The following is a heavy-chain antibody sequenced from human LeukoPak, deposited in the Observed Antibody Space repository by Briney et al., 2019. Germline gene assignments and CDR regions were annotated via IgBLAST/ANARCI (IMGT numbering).Heavy chain of an antibody. J-gene: IGHJ4*02. CDR2: ISGSGVT. D-gene: IGHD7-27*01. CDR1: GFTVSSNY. Sequence: GGSLRLSCAASGFTVSSNYMSWVRQAPGKGLEWVSGISGSGVTDYADFVKGRFTISRDNSKNTLYLQINSLRAEDTAVYYCAKDLNWGGRWGQGTLVTVSS. V-gene: IGHV3-23*01. CDR3: AKDLNWGGR.